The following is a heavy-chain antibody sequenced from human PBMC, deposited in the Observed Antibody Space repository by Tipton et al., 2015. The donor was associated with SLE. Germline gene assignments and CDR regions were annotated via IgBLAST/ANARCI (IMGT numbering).Heavy chain of an antibody. CDR3: ARDSPYYYDSSGYLESYYGMDV. V-gene: IGHV4-38-2*02. CDR2: TSHSGDT. Sequence: TLSLTCTVSGGAISSYYWGWIRQPSVKGLEGSWRTSHSGDTSYNPSTKSRVTISVETSKNQFSLKLNSVTAADKAVYYCARDSPYYYDSSGYLESYYGMDVWGQATTVTVSS. J-gene: IGHJ6*02. D-gene: IGHD3-22*01. CDR1: GGAISSYY.